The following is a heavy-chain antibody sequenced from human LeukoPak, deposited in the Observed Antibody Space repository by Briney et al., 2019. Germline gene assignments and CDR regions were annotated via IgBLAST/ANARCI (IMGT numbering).Heavy chain of an antibody. D-gene: IGHD3-16*01. J-gene: IGHJ3*02. Sequence: GGSLRLSCAASGFTFSSYSMNWVRQAPGKGLEWVSAISGSGGSTYYADSVKGRFTISRDNSKNTLYLQMNSLRTEDTAVYYCARDGGGGPDAFDIWGQGTMVTVSS. CDR2: ISGSGGST. V-gene: IGHV3-23*01. CDR1: GFTFSSYS. CDR3: ARDGGGGPDAFDI.